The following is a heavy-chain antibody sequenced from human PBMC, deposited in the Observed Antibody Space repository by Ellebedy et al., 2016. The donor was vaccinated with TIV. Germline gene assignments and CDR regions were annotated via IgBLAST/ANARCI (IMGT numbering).Heavy chain of an antibody. Sequence: PGGSLRLSCAASGFAFSSYAMTWVRQPPGKGPEWVSGISSRGSDTFYSDSVKGRFTISRDNSKNTLYLQMNSLRAEDTAVYHCAKGTQWLGRSCFDYWGQGTLVTVSS. D-gene: IGHD6-19*01. V-gene: IGHV3-23*01. CDR1: GFAFSSYA. CDR2: ISSRGSDT. J-gene: IGHJ4*02. CDR3: AKGTQWLGRSCFDY.